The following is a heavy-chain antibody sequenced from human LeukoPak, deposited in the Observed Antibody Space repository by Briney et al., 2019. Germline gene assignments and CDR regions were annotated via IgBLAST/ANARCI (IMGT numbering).Heavy chain of an antibody. CDR1: GGSISSSRDY. J-gene: IGHJ5*02. CDR3: ARRGPPRTMLRGVKSGWFDP. D-gene: IGHD3-10*01. Sequence: PSETLSLTCTVSGGSISSSRDYWAWIRQPPGKGLEWIANIYYSGSTYYSPSLKSRVTISVDTSKNQFSLKLSSVTAADTAVYYCARRGPPRTMLRGVKSGWFDPWGQGTLVTVSS. CDR2: IYYSGST. V-gene: IGHV4-39*01.